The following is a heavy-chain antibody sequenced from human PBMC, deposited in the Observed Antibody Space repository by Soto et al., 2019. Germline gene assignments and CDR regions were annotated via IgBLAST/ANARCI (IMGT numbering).Heavy chain of an antibody. J-gene: IGHJ4*02. D-gene: IGHD1-26*01. CDR3: VRDREKIGGYPNYYFGS. Sequence: QVQLTESGGGVVRPGGSLRLSCVGSGFTFSDYAFHWVRQSPGKGLEWVAFISFAGNSQYYTTSVKGRFTISRDNSKNIVYVQMTSLRSEDSGLYYCVRDREKIGGYPNYYFGSWGQGTLVTVSS. V-gene: IGHV3-30*04. CDR2: ISFAGNSQ. CDR1: GFTFSDYA.